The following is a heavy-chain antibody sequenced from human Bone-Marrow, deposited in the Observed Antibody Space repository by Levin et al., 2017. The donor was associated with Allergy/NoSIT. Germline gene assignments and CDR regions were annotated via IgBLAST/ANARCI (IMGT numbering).Heavy chain of an antibody. V-gene: IGHV3-11*01. Sequence: SCAASGFRFSDYYMSWIRQAPGKGLEWLSYIPTSGIATSYADSVRGRFSISRDNAKNVLYLQMNGLRLDDTAVYYCVRDEGGPSDYWGQGTLVTVSS. CDR2: IPTSGIAT. D-gene: IGHD3-16*01. CDR1: GFRFSDYY. CDR3: VRDEGGPSDY. J-gene: IGHJ4*02.